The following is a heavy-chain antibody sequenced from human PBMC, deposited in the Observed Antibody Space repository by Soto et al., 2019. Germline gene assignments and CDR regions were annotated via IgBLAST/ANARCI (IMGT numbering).Heavy chain of an antibody. Sequence: QVQLVESGGGLVKPGGSLRLSCAASGFTFSDYYMSWIRQAPGKGLEWVSYISSISTYTNYADSVKGRFTISRDNAKNSLYLQMNSLRAEDTALYYCARLVDCSNAVCSYGMDVWGQGTTVTVSS. CDR2: ISSISTYT. J-gene: IGHJ6*02. CDR3: ARLVDCSNAVCSYGMDV. V-gene: IGHV3-11*06. CDR1: GFTFSDYY. D-gene: IGHD2-8*01.